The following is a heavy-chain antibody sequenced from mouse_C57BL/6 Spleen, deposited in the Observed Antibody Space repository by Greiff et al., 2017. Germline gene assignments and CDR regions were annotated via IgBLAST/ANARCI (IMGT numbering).Heavy chain of an antibody. CDR2: IYPGGGYT. CDR3: ARWDSPWYFDV. CDR1: GYTFTNYW. J-gene: IGHJ1*03. Sequence: VQLQQSGAELVRPGTSVKMSCKASGYTFTNYWIGWAKQRPGHGLEWIGDIYPGGGYTNYNEKFKGKATLTADKSSSTAYMQFSSLTSEDSAIYYCARWDSPWYFDVWGTGTTVTVSS. V-gene: IGHV1-63*01. D-gene: IGHD4-1*01.